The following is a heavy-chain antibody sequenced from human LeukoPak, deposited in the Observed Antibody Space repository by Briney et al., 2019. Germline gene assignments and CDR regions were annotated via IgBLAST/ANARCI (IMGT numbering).Heavy chain of an antibody. Sequence: GGSLRLSCAASGLTFSSYGMSWVRQAPGKGMEWVSAISGSGGTTYYADSVKGRFTISRDNAKSSLYLQMNILRAEDTAIYYCSRGGYCSGGTRFVGDHWGQGSLVIVSS. J-gene: IGHJ4*02. CDR1: GLTFSSYG. CDR3: SRGGYCSGGTRFVGDH. V-gene: IGHV3-23*01. CDR2: ISGSGGTT. D-gene: IGHD2-15*01.